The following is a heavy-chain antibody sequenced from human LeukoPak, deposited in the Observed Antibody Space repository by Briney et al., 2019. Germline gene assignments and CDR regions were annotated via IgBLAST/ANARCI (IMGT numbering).Heavy chain of an antibody. V-gene: IGHV3-30*04. Sequence: GGSLRLSCAASGFTFSSYAMHWVRQAPGKGLEWVAVISYDGSNKYYADSVKGRFTISRDNSKNTLYLQMNSLRAEDTAVYYCARPRGCGSARCNNFDYWGQGTLVTVSS. D-gene: IGHD2-2*01. CDR1: GFTFSSYA. CDR3: ARPRGCGSARCNNFDY. J-gene: IGHJ4*02. CDR2: ISYDGSNK.